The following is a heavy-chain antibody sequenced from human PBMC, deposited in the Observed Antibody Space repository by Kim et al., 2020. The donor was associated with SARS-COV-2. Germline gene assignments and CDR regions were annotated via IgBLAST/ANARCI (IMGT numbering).Heavy chain of an antibody. V-gene: IGHV3-11*05. J-gene: IGHJ6*02. CDR3: VRDGGVVGPRGMDV. CDR2: IAKHRLSA. Sequence: GGSLRLSCLASGFSFGDYYMSWVRQAPGKGLEWLSYIAKHRLSANYAVSVRGRFTISRDNAKNSLYLQMNGLRPDDTAVYYCVRDGGVVGPRGMDVWGQGTTVTVSS. CDR1: GFSFGDYY. D-gene: IGHD1-26*01.